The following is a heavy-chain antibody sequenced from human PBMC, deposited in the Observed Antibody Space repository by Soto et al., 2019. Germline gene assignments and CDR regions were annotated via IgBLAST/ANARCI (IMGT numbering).Heavy chain of an antibody. CDR2: IYHSGST. J-gene: IGHJ5*02. D-gene: IGHD6-6*01. V-gene: IGHV4-30-4*01. Sequence: QVQLPESGPGLVKPSQTLSLTCTVSGGSISSGAYYWSWIRQPPGKGLEWIGYIYHSGSTYYNPSLKSRVTIAVNTSNNQFSLKLSSVTASDTAVYYSARERPDGARLDPRGQGTLVTVSS. CDR3: ARERPDGARLDP. CDR1: GGSISSGAYY.